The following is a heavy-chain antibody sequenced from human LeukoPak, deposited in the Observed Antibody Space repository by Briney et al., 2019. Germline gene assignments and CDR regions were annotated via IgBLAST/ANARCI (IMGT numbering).Heavy chain of an antibody. V-gene: IGHV5-51*01. CDR2: IYPGDSDT. CDR1: GYSFTSYW. CDR3: ARRLPEYYDFWSGDHVWYFDY. Sequence: GESLKIPCKGSGYSFTSYWIGWVRQMPGKGLEWMGIIYPGDSDTRYSPSFQGQVTISADKSISTAYLQWSSLKASDTAMYYCARRLPEYYDFWSGDHVWYFDYWGQGTLVTVSS. D-gene: IGHD3-3*01. J-gene: IGHJ4*02.